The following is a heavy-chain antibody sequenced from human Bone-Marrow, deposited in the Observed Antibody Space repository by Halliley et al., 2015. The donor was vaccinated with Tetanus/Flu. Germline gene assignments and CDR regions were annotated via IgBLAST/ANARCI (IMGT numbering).Heavy chain of an antibody. Sequence: KGLEFIGSIDKSGSASYNPSLQSRVTISVDPSKNQFSLKVTSVIAADTAVYYCARRGLSFDSWGQGTLVTVSS. CDR3: ARRGLSFDS. CDR2: IDKSGSA. J-gene: IGHJ4*02. V-gene: IGHV4-39*01. D-gene: IGHD3-10*01.